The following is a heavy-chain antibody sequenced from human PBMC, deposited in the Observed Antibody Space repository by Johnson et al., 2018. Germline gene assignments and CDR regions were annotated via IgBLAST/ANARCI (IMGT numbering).Heavy chain of an antibody. CDR1: GFTFSSYG. Sequence: QVQLVESGGGVVQPGRSLRLSCAASGFTFSSYGMHWVRQAPGQGLEWVAVIWYVGSNKYNADSVKCRFTISRDNSKNTLYLQMNSLRAEDTAVYYCARRGIVVVPAAIKSGMDVWGQGTTVTVSS. CDR3: ARRGIVVVPAAIKSGMDV. D-gene: IGHD2-2*01. J-gene: IGHJ6*02. V-gene: IGHV3-33*08. CDR2: IWYVGSNK.